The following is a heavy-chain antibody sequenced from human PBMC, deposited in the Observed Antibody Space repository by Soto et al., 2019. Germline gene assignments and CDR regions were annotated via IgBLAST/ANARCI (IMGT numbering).Heavy chain of an antibody. V-gene: IGHV1-69*01. CDR3: AKVRYSSPMGYYYGMDV. CDR2: IIPILGAP. CDR1: GGTFSTNA. Sequence: QVQLVQSGAEVKRPGSSVKVSCKASGGTFSTNAISWVRQAPGQGLEWLGGIIPILGAPKYAQNFQGRVTITADESTNTVIMELRSLTSEDTAVYYCAKVRYSSPMGYYYGMDVW. D-gene: IGHD6-19*01. J-gene: IGHJ6*01.